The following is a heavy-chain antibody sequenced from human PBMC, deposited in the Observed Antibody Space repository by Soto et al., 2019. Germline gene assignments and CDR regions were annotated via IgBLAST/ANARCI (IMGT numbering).Heavy chain of an antibody. D-gene: IGHD3-3*01. Sequence: QVQLQQWGAGLLKPSETLSLTCAVYGGSFSGYYWSWIRQPPGKGLEWIGEINHSGSTNYNPSLKSRPNISVDTSKNQISRNLHPVTAADTAVYYCARDGSGAYYDFWSGYGPRDYYYYMDFWGKGTMVTVSS. CDR1: GGSFSGYY. J-gene: IGHJ6*03. CDR2: INHSGST. V-gene: IGHV4-34*01. CDR3: ARDGSGAYYDFWSGYGPRDYYYYMDF.